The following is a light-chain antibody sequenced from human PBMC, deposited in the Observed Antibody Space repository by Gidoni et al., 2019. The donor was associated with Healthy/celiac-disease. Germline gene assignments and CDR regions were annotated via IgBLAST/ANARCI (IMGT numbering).Light chain of an antibody. CDR3: QVWDSSSDLWV. CDR2: DDS. V-gene: IGLV3-21*02. J-gene: IGLJ3*02. CDR1: NIGSKS. Sequence: SYVSTQPPSVSVAPGQTARITCGGNNIGSKSVNWYQQKPGQAPVLVVYDDSDRPSGIPERFSGSNSGNTATLTISRVEAGDEADYYCQVWDSSSDLWVFGGGTKLTVL.